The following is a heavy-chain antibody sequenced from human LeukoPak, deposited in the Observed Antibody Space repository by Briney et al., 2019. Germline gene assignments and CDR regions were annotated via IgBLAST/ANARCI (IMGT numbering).Heavy chain of an antibody. CDR2: IYYSGST. Sequence: SETLSLTCTVSGGSISSGDYYWSWIRQPPGKGLEWIGYIYYSGSTNYNPSLKSRVTISVDTSKNQFSLKLSSVTAADTAVYYCARLLESGYHVGWFDPWGQGTLVTVSS. J-gene: IGHJ5*02. V-gene: IGHV4-30-4*08. CDR3: ARLLESGYHVGWFDP. D-gene: IGHD5-12*01. CDR1: GGSISSGDYY.